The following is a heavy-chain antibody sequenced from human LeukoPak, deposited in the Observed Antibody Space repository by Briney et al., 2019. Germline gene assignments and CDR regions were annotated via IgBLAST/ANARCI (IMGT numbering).Heavy chain of an antibody. Sequence: SGGSLRLSCAASGFTFDDYAMHWVRQAPGKGLEWVSGISWNSGSIGYADSVKGRFTISRDNAKNSLYLQMNSLRAEDTALYYCAKGTGDHWYFDLLGRGTLVTVSS. CDR1: GFTFDDYA. V-gene: IGHV3-9*01. CDR2: ISWNSGSI. J-gene: IGHJ2*01. D-gene: IGHD7-27*01. CDR3: AKGTGDHWYFDL.